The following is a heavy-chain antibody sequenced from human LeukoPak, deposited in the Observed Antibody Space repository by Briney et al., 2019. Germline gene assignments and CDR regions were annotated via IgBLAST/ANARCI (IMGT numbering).Heavy chain of an antibody. CDR1: GFTFSSYS. CDR3: ASLRTGGVAGGFDY. CDR2: ISSSSSYI. V-gene: IGHV3-21*01. J-gene: IGHJ4*02. Sequence: PGGSLRLSCAASGFTFSSYSMNWVRQAPGKGLEWVSSISSSSSYIYYADSVKGRFTISRDNAKNSLYLQMNSLRAEDTAVYCCASLRTGGVAGGFDYWGQGTLVTVSS. D-gene: IGHD2-8*02.